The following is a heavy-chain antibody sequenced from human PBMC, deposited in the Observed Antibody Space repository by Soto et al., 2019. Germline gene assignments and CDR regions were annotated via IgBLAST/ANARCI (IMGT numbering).Heavy chain of an antibody. J-gene: IGHJ4*02. V-gene: IGHV4-31*03. CDR1: GGSISSGGYY. D-gene: IGHD2-15*01. Sequence: KTSETLSLTCTVSGGSISSGGYYWSWIRQHPGKGLEWIGYIYYSGSTYYNPSLKSRVTISVDTSKNQFSLKLSSVTAADTAVYYCARFGPYEAADYWGQGTLVTVSS. CDR3: ARFGPYEAADY. CDR2: IYYSGST.